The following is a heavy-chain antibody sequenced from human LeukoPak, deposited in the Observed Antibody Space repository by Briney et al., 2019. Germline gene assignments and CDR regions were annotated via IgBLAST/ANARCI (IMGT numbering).Heavy chain of an antibody. CDR3: ARDRSSGYDPNFDY. CDR2: IWYDGSNK. V-gene: IGHV3-33*01. D-gene: IGHD5-12*01. CDR1: GFTFSSYG. Sequence: PGRSLRLSCAASGFTFSSYGMHWVRQAPGKGLEWVAVIWYDGSNKYYADSVKGRFTISRDNSKNTLYLQMNSLRAEDTAVYYCARDRSSGYDPNFDYWGQGTLVTVSS. J-gene: IGHJ4*02.